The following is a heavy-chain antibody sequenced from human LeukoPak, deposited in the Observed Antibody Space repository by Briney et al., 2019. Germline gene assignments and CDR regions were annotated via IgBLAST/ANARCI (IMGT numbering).Heavy chain of an antibody. CDR3: ARSGYRSGWN. Sequence: GGSLRLSCAASGFTVSTNDMSWVRQVSGKGLEWVSVIYTGGSTFHADSVKGRFTISRDNSKNMLYLQMNSLRAEDTSVYYCARSGYRSGWNWGRGTLVTVSS. CDR1: GFTVSTND. D-gene: IGHD6-19*01. J-gene: IGHJ4*02. V-gene: IGHV3-66*01. CDR2: IYTGGST.